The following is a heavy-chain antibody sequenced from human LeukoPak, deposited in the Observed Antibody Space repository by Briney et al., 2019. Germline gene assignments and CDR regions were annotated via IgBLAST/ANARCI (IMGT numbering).Heavy chain of an antibody. CDR1: GGSFSGYY. V-gene: IGHV4-34*01. J-gene: IGHJ4*02. CDR2: INHSGST. Sequence: KPSETLSLTCAVYGGSFSGYYWSWIRQPPGKGLEWIGEINHSGSTNYNPSLKSQVTISVDTSKNQFSLKLSSVTAADTAVYYCARGVGYCSGGSCYPPRYWGQGTLVTVSS. D-gene: IGHD2-15*01. CDR3: ARGVGYCSGGSCYPPRY.